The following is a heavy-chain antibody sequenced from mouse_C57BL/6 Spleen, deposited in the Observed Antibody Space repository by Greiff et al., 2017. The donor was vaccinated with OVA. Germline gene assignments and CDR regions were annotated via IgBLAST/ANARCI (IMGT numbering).Heavy chain of an antibody. D-gene: IGHD1-1*01. CDR2: ISSGGDYT. CDR1: GFTFSSYA. V-gene: IGHV5-9-1*02. J-gene: IGHJ4*01. CDR3: TRAPARYGTSSCAMND. Sequence: EVKVVESGEGLVKPGGSLKLSCAASGFTFSSYAMSWVRQTPEKRLEWVAYISSGGDYTYYADTVKGRFTITIDNARNTLYLQMSSLKSEDSAMYYCTRAPARYGTSSCAMNDSSQGTSDTVSS.